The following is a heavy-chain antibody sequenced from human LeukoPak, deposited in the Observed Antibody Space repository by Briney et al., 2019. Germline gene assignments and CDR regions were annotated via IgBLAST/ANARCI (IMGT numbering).Heavy chain of an antibody. CDR3: AREKTGDYAVVYFDY. J-gene: IGHJ4*02. CDR2: IYYSGST. D-gene: IGHD4-17*01. V-gene: IGHV4-39*02. Sequence: SETLSLTCTVSGGSISSSSYYWGWIRQPRGKGLEWIGSIYYSGSTYYNPSLKSRVTISVDTSKNQFSLKLSSVTAADTAVYYCAREKTGDYAVVYFDYWGQGTLVTVSS. CDR1: GGSISSSSYY.